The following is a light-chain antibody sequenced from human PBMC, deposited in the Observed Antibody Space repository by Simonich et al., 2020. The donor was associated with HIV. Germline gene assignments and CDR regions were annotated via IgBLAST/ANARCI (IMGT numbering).Light chain of an antibody. CDR1: SSDVGGYNY. J-gene: IGLJ2*01. Sequence: QSALTQPRSVSGSPGQSVTISCTGTSSDVGGYNYVSWYQQHPGKAPKLMIYDVSKRPSGVPDRFSGSKFGNTASLTISGRQAEDEADYYCCSYAGSYVVFGGGTKLTVL. CDR2: DVS. V-gene: IGLV2-11*01. CDR3: CSYAGSYVV.